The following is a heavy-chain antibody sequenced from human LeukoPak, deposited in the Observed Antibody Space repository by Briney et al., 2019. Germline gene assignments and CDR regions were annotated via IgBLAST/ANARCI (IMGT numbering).Heavy chain of an antibody. Sequence: SETLSLTCAVYGGSFSGYYWSWIRQPPGKGLEWIGEINHSGSTNYNPSLKSRVTISVDTSKNQFSLKLSSVTAADTAVYYCARGRKAVAPHGDYWGQGTLVTVSS. CDR1: GGSFSGYY. CDR2: INHSGST. D-gene: IGHD6-19*01. CDR3: ARGRKAVAPHGDY. V-gene: IGHV4-34*01. J-gene: IGHJ4*02.